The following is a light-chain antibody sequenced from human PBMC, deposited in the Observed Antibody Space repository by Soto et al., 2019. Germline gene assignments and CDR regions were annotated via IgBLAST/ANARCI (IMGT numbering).Light chain of an antibody. CDR3: QQYGSSPLWT. V-gene: IGKV3-20*01. Sequence: EIVLTQSPGTLSLSPGERATLSCRASQSVSSSYLAWYQQKPGQAPRPLIYGASSRATGIPDRFSGSGSGTDFTLTISRLEPEDVALYYCQQYGSSPLWTFGQGTKVEIK. CDR1: QSVSSSY. CDR2: GAS. J-gene: IGKJ1*01.